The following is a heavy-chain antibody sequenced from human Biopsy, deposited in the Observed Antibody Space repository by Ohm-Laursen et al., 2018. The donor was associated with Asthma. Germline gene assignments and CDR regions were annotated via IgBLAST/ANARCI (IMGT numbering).Heavy chain of an antibody. V-gene: IGHV4-34*01. CDR2: SDHRGST. CDR3: AGGPEWSGLDV. Sequence: SETLSLTCSIYALSVRDYYWTWVRQSPGKGLEWIGESDHRGSTKVSSTLKSRVKISKDTSAFNFSLKVRSVTATDTAIYYCAGGPEWSGLDVWGQGTTVTVSS. J-gene: IGHJ6*02. CDR1: ALSVRDYY. D-gene: IGHD3-3*01.